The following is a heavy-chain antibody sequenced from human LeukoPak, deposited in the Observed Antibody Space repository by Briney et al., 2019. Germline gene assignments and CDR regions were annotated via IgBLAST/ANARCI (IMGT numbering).Heavy chain of an antibody. Sequence: GSLRLSCAASGFTFSSYAMSWVRQAPGKGLEWVSAISGSGGSTYYADSVKGRFTISRDNSKNTLYLQMNSLRAEDTAVYYCAKDLPATYYYGSGSYYNWNAFDIWGQGTMVTVSS. CDR2: ISGSGGST. J-gene: IGHJ3*02. V-gene: IGHV3-23*01. CDR1: GFTFSSYA. CDR3: AKDLPATYYYGSGSYYNWNAFDI. D-gene: IGHD3-10*01.